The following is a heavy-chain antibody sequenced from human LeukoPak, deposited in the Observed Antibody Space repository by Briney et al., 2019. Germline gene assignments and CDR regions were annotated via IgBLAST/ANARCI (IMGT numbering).Heavy chain of an antibody. CDR1: GFTFSGYP. V-gene: IGHV3-23*01. CDR2: ISGSGGST. CDR3: AKVRNLIYYYGMDV. Sequence: GGSLRLSCAASGFTFSGYPIHWVRQAPGKGLEWVSSISGSGGSTYYADSVRGRFTISRDNSENTLYLQMNSLRAEDTAIYYCAKVRNLIYYYGMDVWGQGTTVTVSS. D-gene: IGHD1-14*01. J-gene: IGHJ6*02.